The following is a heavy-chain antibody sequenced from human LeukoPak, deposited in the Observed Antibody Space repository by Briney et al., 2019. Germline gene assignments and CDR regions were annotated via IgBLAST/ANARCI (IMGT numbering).Heavy chain of an antibody. CDR1: GVSISSSSYY. J-gene: IGHJ6*02. CDR2: IYYSGST. Sequence: SETLSLTCTVSGVSISSSSYYWGWIRQPPGKGLEWIGSIYYSGSTYYNPSLMSRVTISVDTSKNQFSLKLSSVTAADTAVYYCARRGGGYRPYGMDVWGQGTTVTVSS. D-gene: IGHD5-12*01. CDR3: ARRGGGYRPYGMDV. V-gene: IGHV4-39*01.